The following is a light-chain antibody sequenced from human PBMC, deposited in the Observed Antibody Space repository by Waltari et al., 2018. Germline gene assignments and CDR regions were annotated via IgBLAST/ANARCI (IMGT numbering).Light chain of an antibody. CDR3: QQGHSYPWT. V-gene: IGKV1-6*01. CDR1: QGIGKN. CDR2: RAS. Sequence: IRMTQSPSSLSASVGDTVTITCQATQGIGKNLNWYQQKPGKAHKLLIYRASSLQSGIPSLFSGSGSATDFTFTISSLQAEDFATYCCQQGHSYPWTFGQGTTVEIK. J-gene: IGKJ1*01.